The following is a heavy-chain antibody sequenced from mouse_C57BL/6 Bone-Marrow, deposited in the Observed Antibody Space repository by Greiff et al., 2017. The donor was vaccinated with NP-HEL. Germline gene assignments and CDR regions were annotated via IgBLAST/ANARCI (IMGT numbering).Heavy chain of an antibody. CDR2: IHPNSGST. CDR1: GYTFTSYW. Sequence: QVQLKQSGAELVKPGASVKLSCKASGYTFTSYWMHWVKQRPGQGLEWIGMIHPNSGSTNYNEKFKSKATLTVDKSSSTAYMQLSSLTSEDSAVYYCAIYYDYDMDAMDYWGQGTSVTVSS. J-gene: IGHJ4*01. CDR3: AIYYDYDMDAMDY. V-gene: IGHV1-64*01. D-gene: IGHD2-4*01.